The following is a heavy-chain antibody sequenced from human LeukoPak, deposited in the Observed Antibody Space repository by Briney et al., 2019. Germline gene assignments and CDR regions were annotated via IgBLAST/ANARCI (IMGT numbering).Heavy chain of an antibody. J-gene: IGHJ4*02. Sequence: GGSLRLSCAASGFTSSSYAMSWVRQDPGKGLEWVSAISGSGGSTYYADSVKGRFTISRDNSKNTLYLQMNSLRAEDTAVYSCAKPLSNYDFWSGFDYWGQGTLVTVSS. CDR3: AKPLSNYDFWSGFDY. CDR2: ISGSGGST. D-gene: IGHD3-3*01. V-gene: IGHV3-23*01. CDR1: GFTSSSYA.